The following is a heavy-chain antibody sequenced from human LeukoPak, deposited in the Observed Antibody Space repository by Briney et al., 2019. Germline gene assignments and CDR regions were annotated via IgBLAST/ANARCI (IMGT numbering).Heavy chain of an antibody. Sequence: PGGSLRLSCAASGFTFSNYWMHWLRQAPGKGLVWVSRVNIDGATTDYADSVKGRFTISRDNAKNTLYLQMNSLRAEDTAVYYCARAPYYDSPDYWGQGTLVTVSS. CDR1: GFTFSNYW. D-gene: IGHD3-22*01. CDR2: VNIDGATT. V-gene: IGHV3-74*01. J-gene: IGHJ4*02. CDR3: ARAPYYDSPDY.